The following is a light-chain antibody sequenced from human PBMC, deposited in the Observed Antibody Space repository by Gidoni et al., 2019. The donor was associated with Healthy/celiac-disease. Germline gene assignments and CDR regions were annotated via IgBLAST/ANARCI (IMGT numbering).Light chain of an antibody. CDR2: GAS. CDR1: QSVSSSY. V-gene: IGKV3-20*01. CDR3: QQYGSSPLT. J-gene: IGKJ4*01. Sequence: ELVLTQSPGTMSVSPGERATLSCRASQSVSSSYLAWYQQKPGQAPRLLIYGASSRATGIPDRFSGSGSGTDFTRTISRLEPEDFAVYYCQQYGSSPLTFGGGTKVEIK.